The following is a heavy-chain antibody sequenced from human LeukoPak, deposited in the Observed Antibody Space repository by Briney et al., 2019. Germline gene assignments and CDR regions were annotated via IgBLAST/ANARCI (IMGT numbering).Heavy chain of an antibody. V-gene: IGHV1-69*04. J-gene: IGHJ4*02. D-gene: IGHD3-3*01. CDR2: IIPIFGIA. Sequence: GASVKVSCKASGGTFSSYAISWVRQAPGQGLEWMGRIIPIFGIANYAQKFQGRVTITADKSTSTAYMELCSLRSEDTAVYYCAGAGSGSGYPLDYWGQGTLVTVSS. CDR3: AGAGSGSGYPLDY. CDR1: GGTFSSYA.